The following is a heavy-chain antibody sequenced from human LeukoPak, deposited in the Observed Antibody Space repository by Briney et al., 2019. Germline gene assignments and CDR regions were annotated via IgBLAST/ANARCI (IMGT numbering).Heavy chain of an antibody. CDR2: IYSSGSA. J-gene: IGHJ5*02. D-gene: IGHD6-19*01. CDR3: ARDVRYASGWSTPES. V-gene: IGHV4-4*07. Sequence: SETLSLTCTVSGGSLINHYWSWIRQPAGKGLEWIGRIYSSGSANYSPSLKSRVSMSIDTSNNHFSLNLTSVTAADTALYFCARDVRYASGWSTPESWGQGTLVTVSS. CDR1: GGSLINHY.